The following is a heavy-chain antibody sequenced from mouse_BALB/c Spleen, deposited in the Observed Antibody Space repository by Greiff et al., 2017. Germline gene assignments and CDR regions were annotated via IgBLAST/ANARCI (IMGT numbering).Heavy chain of an antibody. J-gene: IGHJ3*01. CDR1: GFTFSDYY. V-gene: IGHV5-4*02. CDR2: ISDGGSYT. D-gene: IGHD2-10*02. Sequence: EVQLVESGGGLVKPGGSLKLSCAASGFTFSDYYMYWVRQTPEKRLEWVATISDGGSYTYYPDSVKGRFTISRDNAKNNLYLQMSSLKSEDTAMYYCARERGLVYGNLAYWGQGTLVTVSA. CDR3: ARERGLVYGNLAY.